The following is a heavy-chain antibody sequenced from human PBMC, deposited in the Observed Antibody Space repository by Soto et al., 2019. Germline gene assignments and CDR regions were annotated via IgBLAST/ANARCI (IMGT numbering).Heavy chain of an antibody. V-gene: IGHV4-59*03. J-gene: IGHJ3*01. Sequence: QLQESGPGLVKPSETLSLTCTVSGAAMSSYYWSWVRQSPGKGLDWIGYIYNTGTTDYTPSLQRRVTISVERSKFQFSLKLTSVTAADTAVYYCATDSTGYYSDAFDVWGQGARVIVSS. D-gene: IGHD3-22*01. CDR1: GAAMSSYY. CDR2: IYNTGTT. CDR3: ATDSTGYYSDAFDV.